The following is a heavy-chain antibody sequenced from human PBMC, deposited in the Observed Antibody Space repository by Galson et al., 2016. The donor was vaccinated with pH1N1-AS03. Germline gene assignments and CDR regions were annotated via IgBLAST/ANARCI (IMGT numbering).Heavy chain of an antibody. V-gene: IGHV1-69*05. CDR2: INPVFNTA. CDR1: GGTLSSLG. Sequence: SVKVSCKASGGTLSSLGIAWLRQAPGQTLEWLGFINPVFNTANYAQKFQGRLTITTDDSTTTTYLHLTSLQSDDTAVYFCASAVRAGVLLFDTWGQGTLVTVSS. J-gene: IGHJ5*02. CDR3: ASAVRAGVLLFDT. D-gene: IGHD6-13*01.